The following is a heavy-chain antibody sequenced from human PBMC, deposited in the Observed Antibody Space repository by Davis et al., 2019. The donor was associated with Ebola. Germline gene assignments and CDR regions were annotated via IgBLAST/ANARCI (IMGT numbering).Heavy chain of an antibody. V-gene: IGHV3-23*01. J-gene: IGHJ5*02. D-gene: IGHD6-19*01. CDR1: GFTFSSYW. CDR2: ISGSGGTT. CDR3: AKDGRYSGGRGWFDA. Sequence: GESLKISCAASGFTFSSYWMHWVRQAPVKGLEWVSTISGSGGTTYYADSVKGRFTISRDNSKNTLYVQMNSVRAEDTAVYYCAKDGRYSGGRGWFDAWGQGNLVTVSS.